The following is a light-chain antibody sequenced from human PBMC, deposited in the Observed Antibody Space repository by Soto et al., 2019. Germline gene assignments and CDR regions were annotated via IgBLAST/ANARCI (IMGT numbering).Light chain of an antibody. CDR2: DAS. V-gene: IGKV1-5*01. J-gene: IGKJ1*01. CDR1: QSIGRF. Sequence: DIQMTQSPSTLSASVGDRVTITCRASQSIGRFLAWYQHQPGKAPKLLIYDASTLESGVPSRFSGTGSGTEFTFSITSLQPEDFGTYYSQQCYIGWTFRQGTTVDIK. CDR3: QQCYIGWT.